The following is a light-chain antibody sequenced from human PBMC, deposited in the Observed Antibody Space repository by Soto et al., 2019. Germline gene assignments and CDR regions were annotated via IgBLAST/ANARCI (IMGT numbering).Light chain of an antibody. V-gene: IGLV2-14*01. CDR3: ASYTGTSSLI. CDR1: SSDVGNYNY. CDR2: EVR. Sequence: QSALTQPASVSGSPGQSITISCTGTSSDVGNYNYVSWYQQHPGKAPKLMIYEVRNRPSGVSNRFSGSKSGNTASLTISGLQAEDEADYYCASYTGTSSLIFGGGTKLTVL. J-gene: IGLJ2*01.